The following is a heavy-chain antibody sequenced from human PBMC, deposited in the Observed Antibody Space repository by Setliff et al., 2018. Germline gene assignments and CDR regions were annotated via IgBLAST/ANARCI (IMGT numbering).Heavy chain of an antibody. CDR3: AKEVPYDNGFIYLDY. Sequence: PGGSLRLSCAASGFTFSNYQMHWVRQAPGKGLVWVSRSNSDGSSTAYADSVKGRFTISRDNAKNTVYLQMDSLRAEDTAVYYCAKEVPYDNGFIYLDYWGLGTLVTVSS. D-gene: IGHD3-22*01. CDR2: SNSDGSST. J-gene: IGHJ4*02. CDR1: GFTFSNYQ. V-gene: IGHV3-74*01.